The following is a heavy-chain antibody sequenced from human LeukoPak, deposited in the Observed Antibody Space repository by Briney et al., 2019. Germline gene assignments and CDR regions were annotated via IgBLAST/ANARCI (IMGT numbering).Heavy chain of an antibody. Sequence: PGGSLRLSCAASGFTFSNYAMSWVRQAPGKGLEWVSDINGSGGRTYYADSVKGRFTISRDNSKNTLYLQMNSLRAEDTAVYYCAELGITMIGGVWGKGTTVTISS. J-gene: IGHJ6*04. V-gene: IGHV3-23*01. CDR1: GFTFSNYA. CDR3: AELGITMIGGV. CDR2: INGSGGRT. D-gene: IGHD3-10*02.